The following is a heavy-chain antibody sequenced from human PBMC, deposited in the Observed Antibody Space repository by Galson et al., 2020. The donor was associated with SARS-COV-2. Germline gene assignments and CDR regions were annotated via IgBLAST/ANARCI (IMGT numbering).Heavy chain of an antibody. CDR1: GGSIRSSSYY. V-gene: IGHV4-39*01. D-gene: IGHD3-16*02. Sequence: SETLSLTCTVSGGSIRSSSYYWGWIRQPPGKGLEWIGSIHYSGSTYYKPSLKSRVTISVDTSKNQFSLKLSSVTAADTAVYYCASEYDYVWGSYRYPYYYYGMDVWGQGTTVTVSS. CDR3: ASEYDYVWGSYRYPYYYYGMDV. J-gene: IGHJ6*02. CDR2: IHYSGST.